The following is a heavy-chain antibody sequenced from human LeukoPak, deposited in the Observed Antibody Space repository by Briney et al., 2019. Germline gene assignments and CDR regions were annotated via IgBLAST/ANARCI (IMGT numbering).Heavy chain of an antibody. CDR1: GYTFPTYD. V-gene: IGHV1-8*03. CDR2: MNPNSGNT. CDR3: ARGVAAASERALDI. D-gene: IGHD6-13*01. Sequence: ASVKVSCKASGYTFPTYDINWVRQATGQGLEWMGWMNPNSGNTGYAQKFQGRVTITRSTSISTAYMELSSLRSEDTAVYYCARGVAAASERALDIWGQGTMVTVSS. J-gene: IGHJ3*02.